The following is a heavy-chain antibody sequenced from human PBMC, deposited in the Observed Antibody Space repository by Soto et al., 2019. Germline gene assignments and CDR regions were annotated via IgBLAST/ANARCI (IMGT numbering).Heavy chain of an antibody. CDR2: INADNGKT. V-gene: IGHV1-3*01. D-gene: IGHD1-20*01. Sequence: ASVKVSCKASGYTFTSYVIHWVRQVPGQRLEWMGWINADNGKTKYSQKFQGRVTITRDTSASTAYMELSSLRSEDTAVYYCARGITLPTPLDYWGQGTLVTVSS. CDR1: GYTFTSYV. J-gene: IGHJ4*02. CDR3: ARGITLPTPLDY.